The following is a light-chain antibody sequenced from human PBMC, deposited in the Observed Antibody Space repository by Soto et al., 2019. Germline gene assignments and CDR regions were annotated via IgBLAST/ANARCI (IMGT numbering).Light chain of an antibody. CDR1: QSVSSSY. CDR2: GAS. CDR3: QQYGGSAT. Sequence: EILLTQSPGTLSLAPGERATLSCRASQSVSSSYLAWYHQKPGQAPRLLIHGASSRAPGIPDRFSGSGSATDFTLTISRLEPEDFAVYYCQQYGGSATFGQGTRLEIK. J-gene: IGKJ5*01. V-gene: IGKV3-20*01.